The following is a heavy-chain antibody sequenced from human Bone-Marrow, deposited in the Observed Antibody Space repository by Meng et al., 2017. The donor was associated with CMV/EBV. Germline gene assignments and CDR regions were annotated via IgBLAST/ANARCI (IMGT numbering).Heavy chain of an antibody. J-gene: IGHJ6*02. Sequence: ASVKVSCKASGYTFTSYGVSWVRQAPGQGLEWMGWISAYNGNTNYAQKLQGRVTMTTVTSTSTAYMALRSLRSDDTAVYYCTRANRQRSLIQLWHYYYYAMDVWGQGTTVTVSS. CDR2: ISAYNGNT. CDR3: TRANRQRSLIQLWHYYYYAMDV. CDR1: GYTFTSYG. D-gene: IGHD1-1*01. V-gene: IGHV1-18*01.